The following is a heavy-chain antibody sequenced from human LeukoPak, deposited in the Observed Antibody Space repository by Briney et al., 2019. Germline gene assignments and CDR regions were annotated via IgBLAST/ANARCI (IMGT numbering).Heavy chain of an antibody. CDR1: GFTFDDYA. CDR2: ISWDGGST. CDR3: AKDMVHVRGTYRYTAFDY. V-gene: IGHV3-43D*03. J-gene: IGHJ4*02. D-gene: IGHD3-16*02. Sequence: HAGGSLRLSCAASGFTFDDYAMPWVRQAPGKGLEWVSLISWDGGSTYYADSVKGRFTISRDNSKNSLYLQMSSLRADDTALYYCAKDMVHVRGTYRYTAFDYWGQGTLVTVSS.